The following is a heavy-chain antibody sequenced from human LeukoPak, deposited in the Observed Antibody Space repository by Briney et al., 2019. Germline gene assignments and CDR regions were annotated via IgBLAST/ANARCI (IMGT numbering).Heavy chain of an antibody. CDR1: GFTFSDYY. CDR3: AREDVVNYYDSSGYPNFDY. V-gene: IGHV3-11*05. D-gene: IGHD3-22*01. Sequence: PGGSLRLSCAASGFTFSDYYMSWLRQAPGKGLEWVSYISSSSSYTNYADSVEGRFTISRDNAKNSLYLQMNSLRAEDTAVYYCAREDVVNYYDSSGYPNFDYWGQGTLVTVSS. CDR2: ISSSSSYT. J-gene: IGHJ4*02.